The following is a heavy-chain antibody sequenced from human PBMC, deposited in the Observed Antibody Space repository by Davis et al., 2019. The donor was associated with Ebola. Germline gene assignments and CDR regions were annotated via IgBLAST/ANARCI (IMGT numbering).Heavy chain of an antibody. CDR3: AERGGSV. Sequence: PSETLSLTCTVSGASVSLHYWSWIRQPPGKGLECIGSIHYTGSTTYNPSLKSRVTISIDMSKNQFSLRLSSLTAADTAMYYCAERGGSVWGQGTLVTVSS. CDR1: GASVSLHY. J-gene: IGHJ4*02. D-gene: IGHD3-16*01. CDR2: IHYTGST. V-gene: IGHV4-59*02.